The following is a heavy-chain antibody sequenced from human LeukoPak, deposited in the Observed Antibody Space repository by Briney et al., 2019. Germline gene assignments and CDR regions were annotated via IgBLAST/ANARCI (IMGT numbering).Heavy chain of an antibody. CDR2: IKSKTDGGTT. Sequence: GGSLRLSCAASGFTFSYAWISWVRQAPGKGLEWVGHIKSKTDGGTTDYAAPVNGRFTISRDDSKNTLYLQMNSLKTEDSAVYYCTTETVVGDDSGGYQTDAFDIWGQGTMVTVSS. D-gene: IGHD3-22*01. J-gene: IGHJ3*02. CDR1: GFTFSYAW. V-gene: IGHV3-15*01. CDR3: TTETVVGDDSGGYQTDAFDI.